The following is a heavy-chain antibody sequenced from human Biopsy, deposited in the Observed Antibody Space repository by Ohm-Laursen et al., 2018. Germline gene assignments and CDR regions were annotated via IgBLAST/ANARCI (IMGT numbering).Heavy chain of an antibody. CDR2: IWYDGTNK. V-gene: IGHV3-33*07. Sequence: SLRLSCAASGFSFSTYGIYWVRQAPGKGLGWVAAIWYDGTNKYYAESVKGRLTISRDNSKNTLYLQMNSLRAEDTAVYFCARGGPHVRAGGSAFDYWGQGTLVTVSS. J-gene: IGHJ4*02. CDR1: GFSFSTYG. CDR3: ARGGPHVRAGGSAFDY. D-gene: IGHD2-2*01.